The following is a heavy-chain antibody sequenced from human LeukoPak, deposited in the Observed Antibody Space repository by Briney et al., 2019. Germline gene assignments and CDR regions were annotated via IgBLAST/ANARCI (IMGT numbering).Heavy chain of an antibody. CDR2: ISGSGGST. Sequence: GGSLRLSCAASGFIVSKNYLSWVRQAPGKGLEWVSAISGSGGSTYYADPVKGRFTISRDNSKNTLYLQMNSLRAEDTAVYYCAKDIDSGSRTDAFDIWGQGTMVTVSS. CDR3: AKDIDSGSRTDAFDI. J-gene: IGHJ3*02. V-gene: IGHV3-23*01. CDR1: GFIVSKNY. D-gene: IGHD1-26*01.